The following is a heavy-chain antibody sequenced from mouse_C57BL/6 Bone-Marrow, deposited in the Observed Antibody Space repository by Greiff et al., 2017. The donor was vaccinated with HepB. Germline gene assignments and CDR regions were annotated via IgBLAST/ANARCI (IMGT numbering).Heavy chain of an antibody. J-gene: IGHJ3*01. CDR1: GFTFSDYG. D-gene: IGHD3-2*02. V-gene: IGHV5-15*04. Sequence: EVKLVESGGGLVQPGGSLKLSCAASGFTFSDYGMAWVRQAPRKGPEWVAFTSNLAYSIYYADTVTGRFTISRENAKNTLYLEMSSLRSEDTAMYYCARGGSSGYGFAYWGKGTLVTVSA. CDR3: ARGGSSGYGFAY. CDR2: TSNLAYSI.